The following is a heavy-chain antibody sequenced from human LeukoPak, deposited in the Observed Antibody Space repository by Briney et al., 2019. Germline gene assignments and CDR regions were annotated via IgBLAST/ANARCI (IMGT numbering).Heavy chain of an antibody. CDR1: GFTFTDHY. Sequence: GASVKVSCKASGFTFTDHYMHWVRQAPGQGLEWMGWINGKRGDTNYAQNFQVRVTMTRDTSTSTVYMELSRLTVDDTAVYYCARDHDWGVDYWGQGTLVTVSS. J-gene: IGHJ4*02. CDR3: ARDHDWGVDY. V-gene: IGHV1-2*02. CDR2: INGKRGDT. D-gene: IGHD7-27*01.